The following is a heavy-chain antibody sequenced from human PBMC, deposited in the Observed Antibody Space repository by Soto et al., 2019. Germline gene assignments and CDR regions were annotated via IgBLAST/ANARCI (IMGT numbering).Heavy chain of an antibody. CDR1: GGTFSSYA. J-gene: IGHJ3*02. D-gene: IGHD4-4*01. V-gene: IGHV1-69*12. Sequence: QVQLVQSGAEVKKPGSSVKVSCKASGGTFSSYAISWVRQAPGQGLEWMGGIIPIFGTANYAQKFQGRVTITADESTSTAYMELSSLRSEVTAVYYCASGPTVTTKDAFDIWGQGTMVTVSS. CDR2: IIPIFGTA. CDR3: ASGPTVTTKDAFDI.